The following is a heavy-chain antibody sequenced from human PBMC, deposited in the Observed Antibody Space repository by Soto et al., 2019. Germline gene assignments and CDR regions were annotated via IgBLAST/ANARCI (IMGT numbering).Heavy chain of an antibody. CDR2: IYPSVSS. D-gene: IGHD1-1*01. Sequence: PSETLSLTCSVSGFAISRGYYWSWVRPPPGKGLEWIGSIYPSVSSYHNPSLATRLRLSIDTSKNQFTLNLTSVTAADTALYFCAREKVGTTFFDNGGQGIQVTVSS. CDR1: GFAISRGYY. V-gene: IGHV4-38-2*02. J-gene: IGHJ4*02. CDR3: AREKVGTTFFDN.